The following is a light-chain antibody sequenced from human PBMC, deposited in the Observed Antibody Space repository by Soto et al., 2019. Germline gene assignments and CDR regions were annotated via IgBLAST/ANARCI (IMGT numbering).Light chain of an antibody. Sequence: QSALTQPASVSGSPGQSVAISCTGTSSDIGGYNFVSWYQQHPGKAPKLMIYDVTKRPSGVPDRFSGSKSGNTATLIVSGLQAEDEADYYCSSHGGSNNPYVFGPGTKLTVL. CDR2: DVT. J-gene: IGLJ1*01. CDR3: SSHGGSNNPYV. CDR1: SSDIGGYNF. V-gene: IGLV2-8*01.